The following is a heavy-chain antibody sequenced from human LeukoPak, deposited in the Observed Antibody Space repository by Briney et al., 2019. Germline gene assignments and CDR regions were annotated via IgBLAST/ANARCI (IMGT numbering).Heavy chain of an antibody. CDR3: ARDRTPNSSGWYGMLSY. D-gene: IGHD6-19*01. V-gene: IGHV3-9*01. Sequence: PGGSLRLSCTVSGFTFDDYAMHWVRHTPGKGLEWVAGITWNRDNIGYGDSVKGRFTISRDNVKNVLYLQMNSLRAEDTAVYYCARDRTPNSSGWYGMLSYWGQGTLVTVSS. CDR2: ITWNRDNI. J-gene: IGHJ4*02. CDR1: GFTFDDYA.